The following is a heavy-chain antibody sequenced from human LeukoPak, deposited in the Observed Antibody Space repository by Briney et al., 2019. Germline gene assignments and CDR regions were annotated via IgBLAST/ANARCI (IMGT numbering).Heavy chain of an antibody. Sequence: SETLSLTCTVSGGSISSDYWQWIRQPPGKGLEWIGYIYNSGSNNYNPSLKSQVTISVDTSKNQFSLKLTSVTAADTAVYYCATRGSWGQGTLVTVSS. D-gene: IGHD3-10*01. CDR3: ATRGS. V-gene: IGHV4-59*08. CDR1: GGSISSDY. CDR2: IYNSGSN. J-gene: IGHJ5*02.